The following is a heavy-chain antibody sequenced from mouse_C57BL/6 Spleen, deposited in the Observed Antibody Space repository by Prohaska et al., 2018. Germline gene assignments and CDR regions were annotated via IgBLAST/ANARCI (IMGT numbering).Heavy chain of an antibody. CDR2: IDPETGGT. CDR3: TRKAPYYYAMDY. Sequence: GAELVRPGASVTLSCKASGYTFTDYEMHRVKQTPVHGLEWIGAIDPETGGTAYNQKFKGKAILTADKSSSTAYMELRSLTSEDSAVYYCTRKAPYYYAMDYWGQGTSVTVSS. J-gene: IGHJ4*01. CDR1: GYTFTDYE. V-gene: IGHV1-15*01.